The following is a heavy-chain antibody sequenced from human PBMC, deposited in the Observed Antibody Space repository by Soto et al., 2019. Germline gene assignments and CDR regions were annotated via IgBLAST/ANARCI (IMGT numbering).Heavy chain of an antibody. J-gene: IGHJ4*02. Sequence: GASVKVSCKASGGTFSSYAISWVRQAPGQGLEWMGGIIPIFGTANYAQKFQGRVTITADKSTSTAYMELSSLRSEDTAVCYCASWKGRDYYDSSGYPFDYWGQGTLVTVSS. CDR3: ASWKGRDYYDSSGYPFDY. D-gene: IGHD3-22*01. CDR2: IIPIFGTA. CDR1: GGTFSSYA. V-gene: IGHV1-69*06.